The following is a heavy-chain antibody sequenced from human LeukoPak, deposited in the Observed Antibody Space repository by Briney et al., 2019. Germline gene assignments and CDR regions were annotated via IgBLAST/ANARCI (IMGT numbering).Heavy chain of an antibody. Sequence: SETLSLTCAVYGGSFSGYYWSWIRQPPGKGLEWIGEINHSGSTNYNPSLKSRVTISVDTSKNQFSLKLSSVTAADTAVYYCARRRGSGSYYKKYYMDVWGKGPRSPSP. D-gene: IGHD3-10*01. CDR3: ARRRGSGSYYKKYYMDV. J-gene: IGHJ6*03. CDR2: INHSGST. CDR1: GGSFSGYY. V-gene: IGHV4-34*01.